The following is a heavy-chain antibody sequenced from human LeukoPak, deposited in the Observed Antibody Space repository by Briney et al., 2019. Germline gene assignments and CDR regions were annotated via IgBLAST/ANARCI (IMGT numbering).Heavy chain of an antibody. V-gene: IGHV3-23*01. Sequence: PGGSLRLSCAASGFTFNSYAMSWVRQAPGKGLEWVSAISGSGGSTYYADSVKGRFTISRDNSKNTLYLQMNSLRAEDTAVYYCAKGGGWSPAVLFDYWGQGTLVTVSS. CDR1: GFTFNSYA. CDR3: AKGGGWSPAVLFDY. D-gene: IGHD6-19*01. CDR2: ISGSGGST. J-gene: IGHJ4*02.